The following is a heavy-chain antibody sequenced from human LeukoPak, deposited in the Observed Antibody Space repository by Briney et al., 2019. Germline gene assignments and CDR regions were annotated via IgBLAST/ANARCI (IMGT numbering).Heavy chain of an antibody. CDR2: ISWNSGSI. Sequence: GGSLRLSCAASGFTFDDYAMHWVRQAPGKGLEWVSGISWNSGSIGYADSVKGRFTISRDNAKSSLYLQMNSLRAEDMALYYCAKDRYSSSWDAFDIWGQGTMVTVSS. CDR3: AKDRYSSSWDAFDI. CDR1: GFTFDDYA. D-gene: IGHD6-13*01. V-gene: IGHV3-9*03. J-gene: IGHJ3*02.